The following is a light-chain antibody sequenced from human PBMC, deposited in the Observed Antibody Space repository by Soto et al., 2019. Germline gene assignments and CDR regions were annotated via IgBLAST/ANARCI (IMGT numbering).Light chain of an antibody. V-gene: IGKV3-15*01. CDR1: QSVSSN. CDR3: QQYNNWPPTYT. CDR2: GAS. J-gene: IGKJ2*01. Sequence: EIVMTQSTATLSVSPGERATLSCRASQSVSSNLAWYQQKPGQAPRLLIYGASTRATGIPARFSGSGSGTEFNDTISSLQSEDFAVYDWQQYNNWPPTYTFGQGTKLEIK.